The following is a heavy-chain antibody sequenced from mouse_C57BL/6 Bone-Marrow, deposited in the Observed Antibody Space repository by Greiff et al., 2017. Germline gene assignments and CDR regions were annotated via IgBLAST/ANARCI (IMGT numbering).Heavy chain of an antibody. CDR1: GYTFTSYW. D-gene: IGHD1-1*01. CDR2: IHPNSGST. J-gene: IGHJ3*01. Sequence: QVQLQQPGAELVKPGASVKLSCKASGYTFTSYWMHWVKQRPGQGLEWIGMIHPNSGSTNYNEKFKGKATLTVDKSASTAYMQRISLASEDSAFYYCARSVRRYTGWFAYWGRGTLVTVSA. CDR3: ARSVRRYTGWFAY. V-gene: IGHV1-64*01.